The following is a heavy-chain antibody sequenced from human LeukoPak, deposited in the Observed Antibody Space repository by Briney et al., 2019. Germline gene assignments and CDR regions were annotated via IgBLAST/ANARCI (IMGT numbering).Heavy chain of an antibody. V-gene: IGHV3-74*01. D-gene: IGHD4-23*01. CDR1: GFTFSGYP. J-gene: IGHJ4*02. CDR2: IASDGSST. Sequence: GSLRLSCAASGFTFSGYPIHWVRQAPGKGLVWVSRIASDGSSTTYADSVKGRFSISRDNAKNTLYLQMNSLRVEDTAVYYCARGRPHGNDYWGQGTLVTVSS. CDR3: ARGRPHGNDY.